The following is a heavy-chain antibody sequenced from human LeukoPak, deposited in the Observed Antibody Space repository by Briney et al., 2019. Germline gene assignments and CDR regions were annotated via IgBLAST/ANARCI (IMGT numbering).Heavy chain of an antibody. CDR3: VRRADASSGWGDHDF. D-gene: IGHD6-19*01. CDR1: GSTFNRNA. V-gene: IGHV3-23*01. CDR2: IGGSGDKT. J-gene: IGHJ4*01. Sequence: TGRSLRPSCAASGSTFNRNAISWVRQAPGKGLEWVSTIGGSGDKTFYADSVKGQFTITRDNSKIRVHLQMNSLTCEGTALYYGVRRADASSGWGDHDFWGQGALVTVSS.